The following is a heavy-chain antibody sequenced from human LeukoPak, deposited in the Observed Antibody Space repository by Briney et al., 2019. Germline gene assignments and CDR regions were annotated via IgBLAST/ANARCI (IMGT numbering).Heavy chain of an antibody. D-gene: IGHD4-11*01. CDR1: GFTFGTYS. CDR3: ARYDYSNSYLDY. CDR2: IGSSGDTI. Sequence: GGSLRLSCTASGFTFGTYSMNWVRQAPGKGLEGVSYIGSSGDTIYNADSLKGRFTISRDNAKDPLYLQMNNLRAEDTAVYYCARYDYSNSYLDYWGQGILVTVSS. J-gene: IGHJ4*02. V-gene: IGHV3-48*04.